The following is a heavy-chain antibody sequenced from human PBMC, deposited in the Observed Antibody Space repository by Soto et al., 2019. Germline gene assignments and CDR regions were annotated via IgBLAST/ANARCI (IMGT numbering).Heavy chain of an antibody. CDR3: ARDPTSTGTIKYYFDY. V-gene: IGHV3-30-3*01. J-gene: IGHJ4*02. D-gene: IGHD1-7*01. Sequence: GGSLRLSCAASGFTFSSYAMHWVRQAPGKGLEWVAVISYDGSNKYYADSVKGRFTISRGNSKNTLYLQMNSLRAEDTAVYYCARDPTSTGTIKYYFDYWGQGTLVTVSS. CDR2: ISYDGSNK. CDR1: GFTFSSYA.